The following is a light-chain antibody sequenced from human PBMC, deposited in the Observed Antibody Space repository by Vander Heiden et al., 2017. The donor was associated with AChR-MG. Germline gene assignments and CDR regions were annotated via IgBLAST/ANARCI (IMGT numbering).Light chain of an antibody. V-gene: IGLV2-23*02. CDR2: DVT. CDR1: RSDIGAYDL. J-gene: IGLJ3*02. Sequence: QSALTQPASVSGSPGQSLSLSCSGGRSDIGAYDLVSWFQQHPRRAPKLIIFDVTRRPEGLSGRFSGSKSGNTASLTISGLQIEDEANYYGCSHTLTDTWVFGGGTKLSVL. CDR3: CSHTLTDTWV.